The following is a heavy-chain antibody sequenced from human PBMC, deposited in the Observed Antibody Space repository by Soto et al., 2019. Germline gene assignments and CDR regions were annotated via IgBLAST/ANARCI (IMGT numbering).Heavy chain of an antibody. CDR1: GGSISSDGYY. CDR3: ARTCYRDYDLGY. CDR2: IYYSGTT. V-gene: IGHV4-31*03. D-gene: IGHD5-12*01. Sequence: QVQLQESGPGLVKPSQTLSLTCTVSGGSISSDGYYWSWIRQHPGKGLEWIGYIYYSGTTYYNPSLKSRLTISVDTSKNQFSLKVTSVTAADTAVYYCARTCYRDYDLGYWGQGTLVTVSS. J-gene: IGHJ4*02.